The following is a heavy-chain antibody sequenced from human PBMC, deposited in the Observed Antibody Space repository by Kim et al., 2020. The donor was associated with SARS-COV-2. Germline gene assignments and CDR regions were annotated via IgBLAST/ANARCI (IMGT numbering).Heavy chain of an antibody. V-gene: IGHV4-30-4*01. CDR2: ISYSGNT. Sequence: SETLSLTCSVSGGSISSGVYSWSWIRQPPGKGLEWIGYISYSGNTYYNPSLKSRLTVSVDTSKNQFPLNLSSVTAAATPGYYFPRPNNKPPYYYYGLDV. CDR3: PRPNNKPPYYYYGLDV. J-gene: IGHJ6*01. CDR1: GGSISSGVYS.